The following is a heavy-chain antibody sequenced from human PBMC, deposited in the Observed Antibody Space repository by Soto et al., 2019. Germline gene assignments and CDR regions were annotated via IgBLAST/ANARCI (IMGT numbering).Heavy chain of an antibody. D-gene: IGHD3-3*01. CDR2: IVVGSGNT. CDR1: GFTFTSSA. J-gene: IGHJ6*02. V-gene: IGHV1-58*01. Sequence: SVKVSCKASGFTFTSSAVQWVRQARGQRLEWIGWIVVGSGNTNYAQKFQERVTITRDMSTSTAYMELSSLRSEDTAVYYCAADTSASGYPYEYYYDMDVWGQGTTVTVSS. CDR3: AADTSASGYPYEYYYDMDV.